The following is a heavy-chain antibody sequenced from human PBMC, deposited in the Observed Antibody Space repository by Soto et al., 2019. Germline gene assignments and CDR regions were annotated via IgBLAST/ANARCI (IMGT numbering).Heavy chain of an antibody. CDR1: GFTFSSYA. D-gene: IGHD3-3*01. CDR2: ISYDGSNK. V-gene: IGHV3-30-3*01. Sequence: QVQLVESGGGVVQPGRSLRLSCAASGFTFSSYAMHWVRQAPGKGLEWVAVISYDGSNKYYADSVKGRFTISRDNSKNTLYLQMNSRRAEDTAVYYCARGSSDDFWSGQYNYWGQGTLVTVSS. CDR3: ARGSSDDFWSGQYNY. J-gene: IGHJ4*02.